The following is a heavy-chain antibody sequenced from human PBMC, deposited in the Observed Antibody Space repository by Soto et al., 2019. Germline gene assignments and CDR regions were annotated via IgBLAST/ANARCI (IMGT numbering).Heavy chain of an antibody. CDR2: ISGSGGST. J-gene: IGHJ4*02. CDR1: GFTFSSYA. V-gene: IGHV3-23*01. D-gene: IGHD6-13*01. Sequence: EVQLLESGGGLVQPGGSLRLSCAASGFTFSSYAMSWVRQATGKGLEWVSAISGSGGSTYYADSVKGRFTISRDNSKNTLYLQMNSLRAEDTAVYYSAKLIRSWGGFDYWGQGTLVTVSS. CDR3: AKLIRSWGGFDY.